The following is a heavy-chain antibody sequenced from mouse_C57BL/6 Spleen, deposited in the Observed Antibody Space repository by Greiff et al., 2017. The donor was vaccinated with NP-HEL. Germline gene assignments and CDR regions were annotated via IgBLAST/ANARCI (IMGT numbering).Heavy chain of an antibody. CDR3: ARHETSPHYFDY. J-gene: IGHJ2*01. CDR2: ISSGGSYT. Sequence: EVNVVESGGDLVKPGGSLKLSCAASGFTFSSYGMSWVRQTPDKRLEWVATISSGGSYTYYPDSVKGRFTISRDNAKNTLYLQMSSLKSEDTAMYYCARHETSPHYFDYWGQGTTLTVSS. D-gene: IGHD6-2*01. V-gene: IGHV5-6*01. CDR1: GFTFSSYG.